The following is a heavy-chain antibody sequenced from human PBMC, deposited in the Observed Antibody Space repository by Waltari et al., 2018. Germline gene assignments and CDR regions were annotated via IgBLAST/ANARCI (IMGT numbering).Heavy chain of an antibody. V-gene: IGHV4-59*01. CDR1: GGPISTYY. CDR2: IHYSGST. D-gene: IGHD6-13*01. J-gene: IGHJ4*02. Sequence: QVQLQESGPGLVKPSETLSLPRTVPGGPISTYYWSWIRQPPGKGLEWIGYIHYSGSTSYNPSLKSRVTISVDTSKNQLSLKVSSVTAADTAVYYCAREYSSFDYWGQGTLVAVSS. CDR3: AREYSSFDY.